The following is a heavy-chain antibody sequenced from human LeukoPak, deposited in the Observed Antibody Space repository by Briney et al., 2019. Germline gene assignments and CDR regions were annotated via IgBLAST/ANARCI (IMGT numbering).Heavy chain of an antibody. CDR3: ARVFRLKGLVDY. J-gene: IGHJ4*02. CDR2: ISAYNGNI. D-gene: IGHD2/OR15-2a*01. V-gene: IGHV1-18*01. Sequence: ASVKVSCKASGYTFTSYGISWVRQAPGQGLEWMGWISAYNGNINYAQKLQGRVTMTTDTSTSTAYMELRSLRSDDTAVYYCARVFRLKGLVDYWGQGTLVTVSS. CDR1: GYTFTSYG.